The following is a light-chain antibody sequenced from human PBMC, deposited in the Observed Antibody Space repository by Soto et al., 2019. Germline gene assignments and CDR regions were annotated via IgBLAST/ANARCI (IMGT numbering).Light chain of an antibody. CDR1: SSDIGGYNY. V-gene: IGLV2-14*03. CDR3: SSYTSSNTAV. Sequence: QSALTQPASVSGSPGQSITLSCTGTSSDIGGYNYVSWYQQHPGKAPKLMIYDVSNRPSGVSNRFSGSKSGNTASLTISGLQAEDEADYYCSSYTSSNTAVFGGGTKLTVL. CDR2: DVS. J-gene: IGLJ7*01.